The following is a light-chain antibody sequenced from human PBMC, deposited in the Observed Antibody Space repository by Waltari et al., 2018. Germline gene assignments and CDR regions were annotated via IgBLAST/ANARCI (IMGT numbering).Light chain of an antibody. J-gene: IGLJ2*01. CDR2: DVR. V-gene: IGLV2-14*01. CDR3: SSYTSSSTVV. CDR1: SSDVGGYNF. Sequence: QSALTQPVSVSGSPGQSLTISCTGTSSDVGGYNFVSWYQQHPGKAPKRLLCDVRKRPSGVSNRFSGSKSGNTSSLTISGLQAEDEADYYCSSYTSSSTVVFGGGTKLTVL.